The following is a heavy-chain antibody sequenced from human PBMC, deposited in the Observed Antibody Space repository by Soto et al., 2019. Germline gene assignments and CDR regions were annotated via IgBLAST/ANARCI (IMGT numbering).Heavy chain of an antibody. CDR3: ARSYDFWSGYPGGMDV. CDR1: GFTFSSYG. Sequence: GGSLRLSCAASGFTFSSYGMHWVRQAPGKGLEWVAVIWYDGSNKYYADSVEGRFTISRDNSKNTLYLQMNSLRAEDTAVYYCARSYDFWSGYPGGMDVWGQGTTVTVSS. V-gene: IGHV3-33*01. CDR2: IWYDGSNK. J-gene: IGHJ6*02. D-gene: IGHD3-3*01.